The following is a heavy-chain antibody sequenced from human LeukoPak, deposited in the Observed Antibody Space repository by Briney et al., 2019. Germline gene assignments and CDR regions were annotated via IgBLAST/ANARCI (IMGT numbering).Heavy chain of an antibody. D-gene: IGHD4-11*01. J-gene: IGHJ5*02. CDR1: GGSISSYY. CDR3: ARGNAVTSSP. V-gene: IGHV4-59*01. CDR2: IYYSGST. Sequence: SETLSLTCTVSGGSISSYYWSWIRQPPGKGLEWIGYIYYSGSTNYNPSLKSRVTISVDTSKNQFSLKLSSVTAADTAVYYCARGNAVTSSPWGQGTLVTVSS.